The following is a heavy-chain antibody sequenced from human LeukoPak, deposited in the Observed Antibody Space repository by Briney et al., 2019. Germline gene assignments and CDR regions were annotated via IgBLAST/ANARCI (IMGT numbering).Heavy chain of an antibody. V-gene: IGHV4-59*01. CDR1: GGSISSYY. CDR3: ARGAYYFDH. Sequence: PSETLSLTCIVSGGSISSYYWSWIRQPPGKGLEWIGYIYFSGSTNYNPSLEGRVTMSVDTSKNQLSLKLSSVTTADTAVYYCARGAYYFDHWGQGTLVTVSS. CDR2: IYFSGST. J-gene: IGHJ4*02.